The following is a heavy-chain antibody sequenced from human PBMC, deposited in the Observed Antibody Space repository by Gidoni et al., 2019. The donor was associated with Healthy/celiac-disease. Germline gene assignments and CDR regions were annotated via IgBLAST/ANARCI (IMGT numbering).Heavy chain of an antibody. CDR3: TTGPTTVPRGY. Sequence: EVQLVESGGGLVKPGGSLSLSCAASVFTFSNAWMSWVRQAPGKGLEWVGRIKSKTDGGTTDYAAPVKGRFTISRDDSKNTLYLQMNSLKTEDTAVYYCTTGPTTVPRGYWGQGTLVTVSS. J-gene: IGHJ4*02. CDR2: IKSKTDGGTT. V-gene: IGHV3-15*01. D-gene: IGHD4-17*01. CDR1: VFTFSNAW.